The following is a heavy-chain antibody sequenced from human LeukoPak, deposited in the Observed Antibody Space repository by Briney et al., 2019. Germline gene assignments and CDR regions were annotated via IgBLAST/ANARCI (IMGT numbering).Heavy chain of an antibody. CDR3: AKGDSYGWSYYYYYYGMDV. Sequence: GGSLRLSCAASGFTFSSYWMHWVRQAPGKGLVWVSRINSDGSITTYADSVRGRFTISRDNAKNTLYLQMNSLRAEDTAVYYCAKGDSYGWSYYYYYYGMDVWGQGTTVTVSS. J-gene: IGHJ6*02. CDR1: GFTFSSYW. V-gene: IGHV3-74*01. CDR2: INSDGSIT. D-gene: IGHD5-18*01.